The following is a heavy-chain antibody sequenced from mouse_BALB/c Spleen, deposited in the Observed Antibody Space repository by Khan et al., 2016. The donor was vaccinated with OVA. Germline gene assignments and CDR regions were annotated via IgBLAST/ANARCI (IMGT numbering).Heavy chain of an antibody. V-gene: IGHV1-76*01. CDR2: IYPGTGNI. J-gene: IGHJ2*01. CDR1: GYIFTTYW. CDR3: AREEALYYFDY. Sequence: QVQLKQSGAELVRPGASVKLSCKTSGYIFTTYWIHWVKQRSGQGLEWIARIYPGTGNIYYSANFKGKATLTADNSSSTAYMQFSSLKSEDSAVHFCAREEALYYFDYWGQGTTLTVSS. D-gene: IGHD3-2*02.